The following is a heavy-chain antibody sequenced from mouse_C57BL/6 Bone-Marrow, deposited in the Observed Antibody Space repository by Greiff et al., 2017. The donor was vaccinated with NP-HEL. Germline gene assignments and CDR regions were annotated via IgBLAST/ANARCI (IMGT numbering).Heavy chain of an antibody. D-gene: IGHD2-5*01. V-gene: IGHV1-82*01. Sequence: QVQLKESGPELVKPGASVKISCKASGYAFSSSWMNWVKQRPGKGLEWIGRIYPGDGDTNYNGKFKGKATLTADKSSSTAYMQLSSLTSEDSAVYFCASYSNRWYFDVWGTGTTVTVSS. CDR3: ASYSNRWYFDV. CDR2: IYPGDGDT. J-gene: IGHJ1*03. CDR1: GYAFSSSW.